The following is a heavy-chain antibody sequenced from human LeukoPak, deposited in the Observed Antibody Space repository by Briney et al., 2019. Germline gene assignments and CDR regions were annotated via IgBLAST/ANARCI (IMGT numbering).Heavy chain of an antibody. CDR3: VRDAS. CDR1: GVTVSSNH. J-gene: IGHJ4*02. CDR2: IYSGGGT. V-gene: IGHV3-66*01. Sequence: QSGGSLRLSCAVPGVTVSSNHMSWVRQAPGKGLEWVSAIYSGGGTYYADSVKGRFTLSRDISKNTLYLQMNSLRAEDTAVYYCVRDASWGQGTLVTVSS.